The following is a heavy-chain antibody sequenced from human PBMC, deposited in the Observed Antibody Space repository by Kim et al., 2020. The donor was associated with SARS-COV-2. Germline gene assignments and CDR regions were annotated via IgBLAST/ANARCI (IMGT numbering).Heavy chain of an antibody. J-gene: IGHJ4*02. Sequence: GGSLRLSCEASGFTFRTYWMHWVRQAPGKGLVWVSRISSDGGTTNYADFVKGRFTISRDNAKNTLYLLLSSLTAEDTAVYYCARDGDTSWAVIDSWRQETRDTVSS. V-gene: IGHV3-74*01. CDR3: ARDGDTSWAVIDS. CDR1: GFTFRTYW. D-gene: IGHD2-2*01. CDR2: ISSDGGTT.